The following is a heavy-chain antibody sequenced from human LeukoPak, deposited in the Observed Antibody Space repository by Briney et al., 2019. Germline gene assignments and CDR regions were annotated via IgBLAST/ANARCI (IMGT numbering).Heavy chain of an antibody. V-gene: IGHV1-69*04. D-gene: IGHD2-2*01. Sequence: SVKVSCKASGGTFSSYAISWVRQAPGQGLEWMGRIIPIFGIANYAQKFQGRVTITADKSTSTAYMELSSLRSEDTAVYYCARDQKPDTVVVPAARPHWFDPWGQGTLVTVSS. CDR2: IIPIFGIA. J-gene: IGHJ5*02. CDR1: GGTFSSYA. CDR3: ARDQKPDTVVVPAARPHWFDP.